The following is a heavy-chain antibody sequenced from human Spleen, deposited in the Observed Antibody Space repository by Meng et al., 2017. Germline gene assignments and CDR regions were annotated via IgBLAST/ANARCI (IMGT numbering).Heavy chain of an antibody. D-gene: IGHD3-16*01. J-gene: IGHJ4*02. CDR3: ARHTFSGNPGGIDS. CDR2: QCHADDT. CDR1: GGPISRTGTC. Sequence: QLQLRGSGPGLVKPSETLSLTCTVSGGPISRTGTCGGWIRQPPGKGLEWIGSQCHADDTYYNPSLMGRVTISVDTSKNQVSLKLTSVTAADTSIYYCARHTFSGNPGGIDSWGQGILVTVSS. V-gene: IGHV4-39*01.